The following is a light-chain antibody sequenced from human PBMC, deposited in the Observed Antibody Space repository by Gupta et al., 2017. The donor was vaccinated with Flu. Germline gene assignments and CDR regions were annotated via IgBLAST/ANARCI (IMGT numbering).Light chain of an antibody. CDR2: AES. CDR1: QDVSNY. J-gene: IGKJ1*01. CDR3: QQYKRYPWT. V-gene: IGKV1-16*02. Sequence: PSPLSASVGDRVTITCRASQDVSNYLAWFQQKPGQAPKSLIYAESSLQSGVPSKFSGSGSGTDFTLTISRVEAEDFATYYCQQYKRYPWTFGQGTKVEIK.